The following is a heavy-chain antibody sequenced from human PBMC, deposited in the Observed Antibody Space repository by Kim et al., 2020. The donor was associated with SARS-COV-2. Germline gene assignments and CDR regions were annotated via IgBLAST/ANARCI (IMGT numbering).Heavy chain of an antibody. D-gene: IGHD3-16*01. CDR3: TRGGGVDYYGMDV. Sequence: ASVKVSCKASGYTFIGYLMHWVRQAPGQGLQWMGRINPNSGGTNYAQNFQDRVTMTRDRSTSTAYMEVRRLRLDDTAGYYCTRGGGVDYYGMDVWGQGTT. J-gene: IGHJ6*02. CDR2: INPNSGGT. CDR1: GYTFIGYL. V-gene: IGHV1-2*06.